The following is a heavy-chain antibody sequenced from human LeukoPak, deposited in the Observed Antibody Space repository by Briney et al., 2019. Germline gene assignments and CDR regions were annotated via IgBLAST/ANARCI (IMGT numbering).Heavy chain of an antibody. J-gene: IGHJ4*02. CDR3: AKQSSSSAWYVPIDS. CDR1: GFTFSSYA. V-gene: IGHV3-23*01. Sequence: GGSLRLSRAASGFTFSSYAMSWVRQAPGKGLEWVSTISGTGGSTYYTDSVKGRFIISRDNPKNTLYLQMIGLRADDTAAYYCAKQSSSSAWYVPIDSWGQGTLVTVSS. D-gene: IGHD6-19*01. CDR2: ISGTGGST.